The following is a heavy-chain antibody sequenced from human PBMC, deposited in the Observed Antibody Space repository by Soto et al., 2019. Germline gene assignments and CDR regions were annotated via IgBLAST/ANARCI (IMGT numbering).Heavy chain of an antibody. D-gene: IGHD2-15*01. CDR1: GGYGISSGYC. V-gene: IGHV4-39*01. CDR3: AGGYCSGGSCYSGLQH. Sequence: PLETHPHTNTVSGGYGISSGYCWGWIRKPPGMGLEWIGSMYYSGSTYYNPSLKSRVTISVDASKNQFSLKLSSVTAADTAVYYCAGGYCSGGSCYSGLQHWGQGTLVTVSS. CDR2: MYYSGST. J-gene: IGHJ1*01.